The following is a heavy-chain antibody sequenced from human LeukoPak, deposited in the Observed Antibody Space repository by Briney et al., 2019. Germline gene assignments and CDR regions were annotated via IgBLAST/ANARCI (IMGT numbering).Heavy chain of an antibody. CDR2: ISSSGSTI. V-gene: IGHV3-11*01. CDR3: LVNVDIVATIPPAGHAFDI. J-gene: IGHJ3*02. CDR1: GFTFSDYY. Sequence: GGSLRLSCAASGFTFSDYYMSWIRQAPGKGLEWVSYISSSGSTIYYADFVKGRFTISRDNAKNSLYLQMNSLRAEDTAVYYCLVNVDIVATIPPAGHAFDIWGQGTMVTVSS. D-gene: IGHD5-12*01.